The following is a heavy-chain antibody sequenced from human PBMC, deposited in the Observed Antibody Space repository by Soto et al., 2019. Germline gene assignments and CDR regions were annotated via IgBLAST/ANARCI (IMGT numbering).Heavy chain of an antibody. D-gene: IGHD7-27*01. V-gene: IGHV4-59*12. J-gene: IGHJ5*02. CDR3: AREAKAPGVSYFDP. CDR1: GGSISSYY. CDR2: IYYSGST. Sequence: SETLSLTCTVSGGSISSYYWSWIRQPPGKGLEWIGYIYYSGSTNYNPSLKSRVTISVDNAKNTLYLQMNSLRAGDTAVYYCAREAKAPGVSYFDPWGQGTLVTVSS.